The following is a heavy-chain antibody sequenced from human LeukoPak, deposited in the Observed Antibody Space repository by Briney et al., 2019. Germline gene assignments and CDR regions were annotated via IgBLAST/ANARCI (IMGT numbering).Heavy chain of an antibody. Sequence: GASVKVSCKASGYTFTGYYMHWVRQAPGQGLEWMGWINPNSGGTNYAQKFQGRVTMTRDTSISTAYMELSRLRSDDTAMYYCAREYIVATMGYFDYWGQGTLVTVSS. V-gene: IGHV1-2*02. CDR1: GYTFTGYY. D-gene: IGHD5-12*01. CDR3: AREYIVATMGYFDY. CDR2: INPNSGGT. J-gene: IGHJ4*02.